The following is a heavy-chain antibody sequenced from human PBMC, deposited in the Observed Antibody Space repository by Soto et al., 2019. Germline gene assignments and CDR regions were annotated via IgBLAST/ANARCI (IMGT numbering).Heavy chain of an antibody. CDR1: GYTFTSYD. J-gene: IGHJ4*02. D-gene: IGHD1-26*01. CDR3: ARGSAFIGLDY. Sequence: ASVKVSCKASGYTFTSYDMHWVRQAPGQRLEWMGWINAGNGNTKYSQKFQGRVTITRDTSASTAYMELSSLRSDDTAVYYCARGSAFIGLDYWGQGTPVTVSS. CDR2: INAGNGNT. V-gene: IGHV1-3*01.